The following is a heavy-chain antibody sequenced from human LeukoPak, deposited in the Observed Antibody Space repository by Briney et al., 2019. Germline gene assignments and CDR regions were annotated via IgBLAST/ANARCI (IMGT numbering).Heavy chain of an antibody. CDR1: GGSFSGYY. D-gene: IGHD1-26*01. Sequence: PSETLSLTCAVYGGSFSGYYWSWIRQPPGKGLEWIGYIYYSGSTNYNPSLKSRVTISVDTSKNQFSLKLSSVTAADTAVYYCARTQSQSGSYRYYFGYWGQGTLVTVSS. CDR2: IYYSGST. J-gene: IGHJ4*02. CDR3: ARTQSQSGSYRYYFGY. V-gene: IGHV4-59*01.